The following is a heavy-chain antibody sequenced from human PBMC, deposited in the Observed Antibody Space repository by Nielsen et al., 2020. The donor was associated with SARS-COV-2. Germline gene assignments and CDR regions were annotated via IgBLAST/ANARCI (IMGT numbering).Heavy chain of an antibody. D-gene: IGHD6-6*01. Sequence: GESLKISCAASGFTFDDYTMHWVRQAPGKGLEWVSLISWDGGSTYYADSVKGRFTISRDNSKNTLYLQMNSLRAEDTAVYYCAKVSSSIAARRPVDYWGQGTLVTVSS. V-gene: IGHV3-43*01. CDR3: AKVSSSIAARRPVDY. J-gene: IGHJ4*02. CDR2: ISWDGGST. CDR1: GFTFDDYT.